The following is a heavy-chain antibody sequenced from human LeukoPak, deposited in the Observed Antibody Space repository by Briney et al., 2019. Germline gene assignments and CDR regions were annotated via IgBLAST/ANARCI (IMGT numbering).Heavy chain of an antibody. V-gene: IGHV3-9*01. CDR2: ISWNSGSI. J-gene: IGHJ3*02. Sequence: GGSLRLSCAASGFTFDDYAMHWVRQAPGKGLEWVSGISWNSGSIGYADSVKGRFTISRDNAKNSLYLQMNSLRAEDTALYYCVKDITMVQGVIPDAFDIWGQGTMVTVSS. CDR3: VKDITMVQGVIPDAFDI. D-gene: IGHD3-10*01. CDR1: GFTFDDYA.